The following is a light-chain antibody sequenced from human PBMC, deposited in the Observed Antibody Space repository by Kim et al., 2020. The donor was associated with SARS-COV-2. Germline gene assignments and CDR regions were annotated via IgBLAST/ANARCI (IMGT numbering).Light chain of an antibody. J-gene: IGKJ2*01. V-gene: IGKV3-20*01. CDR2: GAP. CDR1: QSVSRCY. Sequence: FSAGERAPLPCRATQSVSRCYFAWYQQRPGQAPRLLIYGAPRRATGIPDRFSGGGSGTDFTLTISRLEPEDIAVYYCQQYGSSVNTFGQGTKLEI. CDR3: QQYGSSVNT.